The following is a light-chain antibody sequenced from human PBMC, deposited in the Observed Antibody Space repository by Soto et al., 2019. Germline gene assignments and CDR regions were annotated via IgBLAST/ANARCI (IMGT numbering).Light chain of an antibody. V-gene: IGLV2-23*02. CDR1: SSGIGTFNL. Sequence: QSALTQPASVSGSPGQSIAISCTGNSSGIGTFNLVSWYQQHPGKAPKLLIYEVNKRPSEISSRFSGSKSGNTASLTISGLRAEDEADYYCYSFAGFNTQFGGGTKLTVL. CDR3: YSFAGFNTQ. CDR2: EVN. J-gene: IGLJ2*01.